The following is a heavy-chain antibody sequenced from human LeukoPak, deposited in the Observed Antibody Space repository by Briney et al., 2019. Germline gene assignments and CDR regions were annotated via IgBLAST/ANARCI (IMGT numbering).Heavy chain of an antibody. Sequence: PSETLSLTCTVSGGSISSYYWSWIRQPPGKGLEWIGYIYYSGSTNYNPSLKSRVTISIDTSTSSFSLKLTSVTAADTAVYYCARGNWSYGYWGQGTLVTVSS. J-gene: IGHJ4*02. V-gene: IGHV4-59*01. CDR2: IYYSGST. CDR1: GGSISSYY. D-gene: IGHD1-7*01. CDR3: ARGNWSYGY.